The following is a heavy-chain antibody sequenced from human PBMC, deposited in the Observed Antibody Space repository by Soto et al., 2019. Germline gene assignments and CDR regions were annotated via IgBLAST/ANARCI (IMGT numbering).Heavy chain of an antibody. J-gene: IGHJ6*02. CDR2: ISSSSSTI. Sequence: GGSLRLSCAASGFAFSSYSMNWVRQAPGKGLEWVSYISSSSSTIYYADSVKGRFTISRDNAKNSLYLQMNSLRDEDTAVYYCARDGKIFGGSYYYYGMDVWGQGTTVTVSS. CDR3: ARDGKIFGGSYYYYGMDV. D-gene: IGHD3-3*01. CDR1: GFAFSSYS. V-gene: IGHV3-48*02.